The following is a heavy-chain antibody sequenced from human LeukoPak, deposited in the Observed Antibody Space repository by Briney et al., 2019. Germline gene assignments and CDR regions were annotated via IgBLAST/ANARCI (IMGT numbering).Heavy chain of an antibody. CDR3: ARDDVLTPFDP. CDR2: MAPNDGKT. Sequence: ASVKVSCKASGYTFTSYAISWVRQATGQGLEWMGWMAPNDGKTDFAQKFQGRVTTTGDTSVSTAYMELSNLTSDDTAVYYCARDDVLTPFDPWGQGTLVIVSS. D-gene: IGHD3-9*01. V-gene: IGHV1-8*01. CDR1: GYTFTSYA. J-gene: IGHJ5*02.